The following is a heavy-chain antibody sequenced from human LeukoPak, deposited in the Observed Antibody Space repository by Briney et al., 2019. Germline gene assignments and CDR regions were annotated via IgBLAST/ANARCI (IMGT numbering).Heavy chain of an antibody. D-gene: IGHD4-11*01. CDR3: ARDDSDFAY. J-gene: IGHJ4*02. CDR2: IHHSGLT. V-gene: IGHV4-38-2*02. Sequence: SETLSLTCSVSGYSISSGFYWAWIRRSPGKGLEWIGSIHHSGLTYLKPSLQSRATISSDTSENQISPQLISVTASDTAIYYCARDDSDFAYWGQGILVTVSS. CDR1: GYSISSGFY.